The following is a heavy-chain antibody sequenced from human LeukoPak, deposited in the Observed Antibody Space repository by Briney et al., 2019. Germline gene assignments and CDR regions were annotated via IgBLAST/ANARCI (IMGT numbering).Heavy chain of an antibody. Sequence: SVKVSCKASGGTFSSYAISWVRQAPGQGLEWMGGIIPIFGTANYAQKFQGRVTITADESASTAYMELSSLRSEDTAVYYCARTNTNYYDSSGQFDYWGQGTLVTVSS. CDR2: IIPIFGTA. V-gene: IGHV1-69*13. D-gene: IGHD3-22*01. J-gene: IGHJ4*02. CDR3: ARTNTNYYDSSGQFDY. CDR1: GGTFSSYA.